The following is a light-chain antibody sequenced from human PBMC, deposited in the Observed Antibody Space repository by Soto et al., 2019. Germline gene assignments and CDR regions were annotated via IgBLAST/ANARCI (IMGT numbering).Light chain of an antibody. CDR1: STDVGGYNY. Sequence: QSVLTQPRSVSGSPGQSVTISCTGTSTDVGGYNYVSWYQQHPGKAPKLMTYDVSQRPSGVPDRFSGSKSGNTASLTISGLQAEDEADYYCCSYAGSYSYVFGTGTKVTVL. J-gene: IGLJ1*01. V-gene: IGLV2-11*01. CDR2: DVS. CDR3: CSYAGSYSYV.